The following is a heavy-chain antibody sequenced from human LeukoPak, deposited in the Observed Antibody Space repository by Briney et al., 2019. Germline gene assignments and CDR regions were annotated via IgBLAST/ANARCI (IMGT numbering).Heavy chain of an antibody. V-gene: IGHV4-59*11. CDR1: GGSISSHS. CDR2: IYYSGST. CDR3: ARAGSGYYLGAFDI. J-gene: IGHJ3*02. Sequence: KPAETLSLTCTVSGGSISSHSWSWIRQPPGKGLEWIGYIYYSGSTNYNPSLKSRVTISVDTSKNQFSLKLSSVTAADTAVYYCARAGSGYYLGAFDIWGQGTMVTVSS. D-gene: IGHD3-22*01.